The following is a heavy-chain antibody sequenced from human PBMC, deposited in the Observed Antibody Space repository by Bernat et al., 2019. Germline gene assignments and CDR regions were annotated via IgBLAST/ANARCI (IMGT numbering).Heavy chain of an antibody. V-gene: IGHV4-39*01. D-gene: IGHD2-15*01. CDR1: GGSISGDPYY. CDR3: VRIVADP. CDR2: VYHSGNT. J-gene: IGHJ5*02. Sequence: QLQLQESGPGLVKPSETLSLICTVSGGSISGDPYYWAWIRQTPGKGLEWIGSVYHSGNTYYTPTLKSRVTISVDTPKNQFSLRLSSVTAADTAVYYCVRIVADPWGQGTLVTVSS.